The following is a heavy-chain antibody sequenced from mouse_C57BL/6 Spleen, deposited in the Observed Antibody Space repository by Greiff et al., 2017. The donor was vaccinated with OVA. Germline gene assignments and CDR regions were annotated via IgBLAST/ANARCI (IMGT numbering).Heavy chain of an antibody. Sequence: EVQLQESGPGLVKPSQSLSLTCSVTGYSITSGYYWNWIRQFPGNKLEWMGYISYDGSNNYNPSLKNRISITRDTSKNQFFLKLNSVTTEDTATYYCARDLGNWDGYFDVWGTGTTVTVSS. CDR3: ARDLGNWDGYFDV. CDR2: ISYDGSN. V-gene: IGHV3-6*01. D-gene: IGHD4-1*01. CDR1: GYSITSGYY. J-gene: IGHJ1*03.